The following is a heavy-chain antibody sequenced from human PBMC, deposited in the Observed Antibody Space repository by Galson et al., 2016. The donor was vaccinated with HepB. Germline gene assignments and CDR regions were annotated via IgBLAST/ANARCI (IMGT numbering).Heavy chain of an antibody. CDR1: GFSLSTSGMS. D-gene: IGHD2-15*01. Sequence: PALVKPTQTLTLTCTFSGFSLSTSGMSVSWIRQPPGKALEWLARIDWDDDKFYSTSLKTRLTISKDTSKKQVVLTMTNMDPVDTATYYFARMELSRYCSGRDCYSDRFNPWGQGTQVTVSS. CDR2: IDWDDDK. J-gene: IGHJ5*02. V-gene: IGHV2-70*04. CDR3: ARMELSRYCSGRDCYSDRFNP.